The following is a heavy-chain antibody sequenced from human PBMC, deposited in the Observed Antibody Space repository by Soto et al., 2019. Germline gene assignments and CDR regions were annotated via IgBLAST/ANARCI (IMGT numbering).Heavy chain of an antibody. V-gene: IGHV3-23*01. J-gene: IGHJ4*02. CDR1: GFTFSSYA. D-gene: IGHD3-3*01. Sequence: GGSLRLSCAASGFTFSSYAMSWVRQAPGKGLDWVSAISGSGDGTSYADSVKGRFTISRDNSKNTLYLQMNSLRAEDTSVYYCAKDIRITIFGVVSAYWGQGTPVTVSS. CDR2: ISGSGDGT. CDR3: AKDIRITIFGVVSAY.